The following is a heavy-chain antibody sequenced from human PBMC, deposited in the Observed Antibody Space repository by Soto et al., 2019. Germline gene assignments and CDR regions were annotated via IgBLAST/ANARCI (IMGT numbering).Heavy chain of an antibody. CDR3: ARGWYCSSAFDC. D-gene: IGHD6-13*01. Sequence: SETLSLTCAVYGGSFSGYYWSWIRQPPGKGLEWIGEINHSGSTNYNPSLKSRVTISVDTSKNQFSLKLSSVTAADTAVYYCARGWYCSSAFDCWCQGTLVAVSS. CDR2: INHSGST. J-gene: IGHJ4*02. V-gene: IGHV4-34*01. CDR1: GGSFSGYY.